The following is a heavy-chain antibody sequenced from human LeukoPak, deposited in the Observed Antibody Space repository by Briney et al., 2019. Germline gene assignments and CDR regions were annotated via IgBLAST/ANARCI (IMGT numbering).Heavy chain of an antibody. CDR3: ARANGSGKRPYFDY. V-gene: IGHV3-21*01. D-gene: IGHD3-10*01. CDR2: ISSSSSYI. J-gene: IGHJ4*02. Sequence: GGSLRLSCAASGFTFSSYSMDWVRQAPGKGLEWVSSISSSSSYIYYADSVKGRFTISRDNAKNSLYLQMNSLRAEDTAVYYCARANGSGKRPYFDYWGQGTLDTVSS. CDR1: GFTFSSYS.